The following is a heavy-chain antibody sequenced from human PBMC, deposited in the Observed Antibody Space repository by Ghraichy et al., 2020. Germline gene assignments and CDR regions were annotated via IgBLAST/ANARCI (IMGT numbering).Heavy chain of an antibody. Sequence: GGSLRLSCAASGFTFSSYAMSWVRQAPGKGLEWVSAISGSGGSTYYADSVKGRFTISRDNSKNTLYLQMNSLRAEDTAVYYCAKDSPDYGDSKPSIYGMDVWGQGTTVTVSS. CDR1: GFTFSSYA. J-gene: IGHJ6*02. D-gene: IGHD4-17*01. CDR3: AKDSPDYGDSKPSIYGMDV. CDR2: ISGSGGST. V-gene: IGHV3-23*01.